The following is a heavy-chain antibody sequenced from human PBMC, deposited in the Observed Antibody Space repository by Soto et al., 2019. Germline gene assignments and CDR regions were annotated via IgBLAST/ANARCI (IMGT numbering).Heavy chain of an antibody. Sequence: PGGSLRLSCATSGFIVNDNYMSWVRQAPGKGLEWVSVIYSGGSTYYADAVKGRFTISRDNSKSTLYLQMNSLRAEDTAVYYCAIWFFRVRCGTGSSQFRGQASWG. CDR3: AIWFFRVRCGTGSSQFRGQAS. D-gene: IGHD3-10*01. J-gene: IGHJ1*01. V-gene: IGHV3-66*01. CDR2: IYSGGST. CDR1: GFIVNDNY.